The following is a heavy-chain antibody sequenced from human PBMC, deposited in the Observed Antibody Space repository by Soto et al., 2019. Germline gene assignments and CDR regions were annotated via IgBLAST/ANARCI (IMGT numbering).Heavy chain of an antibody. V-gene: IGHV3-64*01. CDR3: ARRGYGSRWPNVYMDV. Sequence: EAQLVESGGGLVQPGGSLRLSCAASGFTFSNYEMHWVRQAPGKGLEYVSGISNNGAHTDYAKSVKGRFTISRDNSENTLYHQMGSLRDEAMALYYCARRGYGSRWPNVYMDVWGKGTTVTVSS. J-gene: IGHJ6*03. D-gene: IGHD6-13*01. CDR2: ISNNGAHT. CDR1: GFTFSNYE.